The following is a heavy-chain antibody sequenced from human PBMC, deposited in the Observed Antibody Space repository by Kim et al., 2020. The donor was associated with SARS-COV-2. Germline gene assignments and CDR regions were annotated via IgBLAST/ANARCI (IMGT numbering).Heavy chain of an antibody. CDR3: ARGVFRDGLHV. CDR2: ISSDGGST. V-gene: IGHV3-74*01. D-gene: IGHD4-17*01. Sequence: GGSLRLSCAVSGFTFNDYWINWVRHAPGKGLEWVSGISSDGGSTNYADSVKGRFTMSRDNAENTLYLQMNSLRAEDTAVYYCARGVFRDGLHVWGQGSTVTVS. J-gene: IGHJ6*02. CDR1: GFTFNDYW.